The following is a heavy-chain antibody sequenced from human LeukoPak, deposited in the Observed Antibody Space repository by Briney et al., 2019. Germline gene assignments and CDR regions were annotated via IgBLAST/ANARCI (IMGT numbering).Heavy chain of an antibody. Sequence: ASVKVSCKASGYTFTSYDINWVRQATGQGLEWMGWMNPNSGNTGYAQKFQGRVTMTRNTSISTAYMELSSLRSEDTVVYYCARVVVAATHAFDIWGQGTMVTVSS. D-gene: IGHD2-15*01. CDR3: ARVVVAATHAFDI. CDR1: GYTFTSYD. V-gene: IGHV1-8*01. J-gene: IGHJ3*02. CDR2: MNPNSGNT.